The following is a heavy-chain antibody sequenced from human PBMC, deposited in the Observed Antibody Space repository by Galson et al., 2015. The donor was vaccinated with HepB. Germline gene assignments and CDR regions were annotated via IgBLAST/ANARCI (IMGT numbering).Heavy chain of an antibody. V-gene: IGHV3-23*01. D-gene: IGHD3-10*01. CDR2: ITSSGGNT. CDR3: AKEVITMIRGLIINGSLDY. J-gene: IGHJ4*02. CDR1: GFTFTRYA. Sequence: SLRLSCAASGFTFTRYAMTWVRQAPGKGLEWVSSITSSGGNTYYTDAVKGRFTISRDNSKNTLSLQLNSLRAEDTAVYYCAKEVITMIRGLIINGSLDYWGQGTLVTVSS.